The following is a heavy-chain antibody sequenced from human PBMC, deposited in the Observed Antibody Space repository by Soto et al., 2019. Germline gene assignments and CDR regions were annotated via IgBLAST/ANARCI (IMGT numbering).Heavy chain of an antibody. V-gene: IGHV4-4*02. CDR2: IYHGGST. J-gene: IGHJ4*02. CDR3: ARSPRSIAAGGIDY. D-gene: IGHD6-13*01. Sequence: SDTLSLTCALSGCSISSSNLWTFVRQPPGKGLEWIGEIYHGGSTNYNPSLKSRVTISVDKSKNQFSLRLSSVTAADTAVYYCARSPRSIAAGGIDYWGQGILVTVS. CDR1: GCSISSSNL.